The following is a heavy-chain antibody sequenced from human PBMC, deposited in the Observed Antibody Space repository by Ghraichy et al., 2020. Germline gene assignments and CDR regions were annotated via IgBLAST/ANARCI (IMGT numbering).Heavy chain of an antibody. V-gene: IGHV3-23*01. CDR3: AKGGSGWYPARNYYCMDV. CDR2: ISGSGGYT. J-gene: IGHJ6*02. CDR1: GFTFSSYA. D-gene: IGHD6-19*01. Sequence: GGSLRLSCAASGFTFSSYAMSWVRQAPGKGLEWVSAISGSGGYTYDGDSVKGRFTTSRDNSKNTVYLQMNSLRAEDTALYYCAKGGSGWYPARNYYCMDVWGQGTTVTVSS.